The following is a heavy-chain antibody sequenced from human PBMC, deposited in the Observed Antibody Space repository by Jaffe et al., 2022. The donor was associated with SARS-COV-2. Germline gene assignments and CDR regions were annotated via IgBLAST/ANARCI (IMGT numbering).Heavy chain of an antibody. CDR3: ARVGGSGYHRDAFDI. Sequence: EVQLVESGGGLVQPGGSLRLSCAASGFTFSDHYMDWVRQAPGKGLEWVGRTRNKANSYTTEYAASVKGRFTISRDDSKNSLYLQMNSLKTEDTAVYYCARVGGSGYHRDAFDIWGQGTMVTVSS. CDR2: TRNKANSYTT. J-gene: IGHJ3*02. V-gene: IGHV3-72*01. D-gene: IGHD3-22*01. CDR1: GFTFSDHY.